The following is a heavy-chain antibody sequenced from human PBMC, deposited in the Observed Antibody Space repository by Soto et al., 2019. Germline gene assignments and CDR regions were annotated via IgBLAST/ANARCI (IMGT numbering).Heavy chain of an antibody. J-gene: IGHJ3*02. CDR2: IIPIFGTA. V-gene: IGHV1-69*13. Sequence: SVKVSCKASGGTFSSYAISWVRQAPGQGLELMGGIIPIFGTANYAQKFQGRVTITADESTSTAYMELSSLRSEDTAVYYCARSSYYYDSSGYYPPASDAFDIWGQGTMVTVSS. CDR1: GGTFSSYA. CDR3: ARSSYYYDSSGYYPPASDAFDI. D-gene: IGHD3-22*01.